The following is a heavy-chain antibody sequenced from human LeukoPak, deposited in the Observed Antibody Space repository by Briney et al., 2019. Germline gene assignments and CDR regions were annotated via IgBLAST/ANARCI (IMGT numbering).Heavy chain of an antibody. V-gene: IGHV4-30-4*01. D-gene: IGHD3-9*01. CDR1: GASISSGDYY. CDR3: ARDSRFLTGYYNY. J-gene: IGHJ4*02. CDR2: IYYSGTT. Sequence: PSETLSLTCTVSGASISSGDYYWSWIRQPPGKGLEWIGYIYYSGTTYYNPSLKSRATKSVDTSKNQFSLKLSYVTAAETAVYYCARDSRFLTGYYNYWGQGTLVTVSS.